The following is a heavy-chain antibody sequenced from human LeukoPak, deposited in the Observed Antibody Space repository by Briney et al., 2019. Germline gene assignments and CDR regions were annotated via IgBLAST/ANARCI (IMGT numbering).Heavy chain of an antibody. J-gene: IGHJ4*02. CDR3: ARWGPYCSGGSCYQFDC. V-gene: IGHV1-18*01. CDR1: GYTFTSYG. Sequence: ASVKVSCKASGYTFTSYGIGWVRQAPGQGLEWMGWISAYNGNTSYAQKLQGRVTMTTDTSTSTAYMELRSLRSDDTAVYYCARWGPYCSGGSCYQFDCWGQGTLVTVSS. CDR2: ISAYNGNT. D-gene: IGHD2-15*01.